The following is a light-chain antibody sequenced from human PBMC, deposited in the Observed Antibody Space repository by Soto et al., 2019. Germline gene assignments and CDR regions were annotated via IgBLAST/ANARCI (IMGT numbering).Light chain of an antibody. CDR3: QQYDNLPLT. CDR1: QYISNY. Sequence: DLQMTQSPPSLSASVGDRVTITCRASQYISNYLNWYQQKPGKAPKVLIYESSNLEAGVPSRFSGSGSGTEFTFTISSLQPEDIATYYRQQYDNLPLTFGPGTKVDIK. CDR2: ESS. V-gene: IGKV1-33*01. J-gene: IGKJ3*01.